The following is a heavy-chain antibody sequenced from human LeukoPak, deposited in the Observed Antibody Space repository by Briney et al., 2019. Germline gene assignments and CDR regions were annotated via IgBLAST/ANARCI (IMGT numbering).Heavy chain of an antibody. CDR1: GGSFSSGGYY. J-gene: IGHJ4*02. Sequence: SQTLSLTCTVSGGSFSSGGYYWSWIRQHPGKGLEWIGYIYYSGSTYYNPSLKSRVTISVDTSKNQFSLKLSSVTAADTAVYYCARDRPGSIAYFDYWGQGTLVTVSS. CDR2: IYYSGST. CDR3: ARDRPGSIAYFDY. D-gene: IGHD2/OR15-2a*01. V-gene: IGHV4-31*03.